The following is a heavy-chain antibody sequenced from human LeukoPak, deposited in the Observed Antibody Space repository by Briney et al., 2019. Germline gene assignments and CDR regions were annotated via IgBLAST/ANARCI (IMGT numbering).Heavy chain of an antibody. V-gene: IGHV3-23*01. CDR1: GFTFSSYA. D-gene: IGHD3-9*01. J-gene: IGHJ4*02. CDR2: ISGSGGST. Sequence: QPGGSLRLSCAASGFTFSSYAMSWVRQAPGQGLELVSAISGSGGSTYYADSVKGRFTISRDNSKNTLYLQMNSLRTEDTAVYYCAKDLYYEILTVDYWGQGTLVTVSS. CDR3: AKDLYYEILTVDY.